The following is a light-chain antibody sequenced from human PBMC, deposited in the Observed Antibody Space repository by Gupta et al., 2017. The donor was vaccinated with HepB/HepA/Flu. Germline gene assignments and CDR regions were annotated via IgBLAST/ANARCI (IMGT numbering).Light chain of an antibody. CDR2: QDS. J-gene: IGLJ2*01. CDR3: QASDRSTVV. V-gene: IGLV3-1*01. CDR1: KLGDKY. Sequence: SYERTQPPSVSVSPGQTASITCSGDKLGDKYVCWYQQKPGQSPGLVIYQDSNRPSGNPDRFSGSNSGNTATLTIGGAQAGDEDDYYCQASDRSTVVFGGGTKLTVL.